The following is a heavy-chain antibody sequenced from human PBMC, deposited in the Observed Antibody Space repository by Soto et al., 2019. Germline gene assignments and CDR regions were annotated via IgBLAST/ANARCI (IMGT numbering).Heavy chain of an antibody. J-gene: IGHJ5*02. CDR2: ISSSGSTI. CDR1: GFTFSDYY. D-gene: IGHD6-13*01. V-gene: IGHV3-11*04. CDR3: ARVGSIAAAGTSGNWFDP. Sequence: GGSLRLSCAASGFTFSDYYMSWIRQAPGKGLEWVSYISSSGSTIYYADSVKGRFTISRDNSKNTLYLQMNSLRAEDTAVYYCARVGSIAAAGTSGNWFDPWGQGTLVTVSS.